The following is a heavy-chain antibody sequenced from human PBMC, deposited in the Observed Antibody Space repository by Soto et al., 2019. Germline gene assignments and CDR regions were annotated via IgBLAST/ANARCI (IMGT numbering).Heavy chain of an antibody. D-gene: IGHD5-18*01. CDR1: GGTFSDYA. CDR2: IIPIFGTA. V-gene: IGHV1-69*18. Sequence: QVQLVQSGAEVKKPGSSVKVSCKASGGTFSDYAISWVRQAPGQGLEWMATIIPIFGTANYAQKLQGRVTITADESTRTAYLELRSLRSEDTALDYCATAASYTALYFDSWGQETLVTVSS. CDR3: ATAASYTALYFDS. J-gene: IGHJ4*02.